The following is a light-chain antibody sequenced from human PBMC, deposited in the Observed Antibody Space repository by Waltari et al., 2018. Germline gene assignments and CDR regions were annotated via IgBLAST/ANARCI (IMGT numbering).Light chain of an antibody. CDR1: QSIFHASNNKNY. CDR3: QQYYSMPLT. CDR2: WAS. Sequence: DIVMTQSPDSLAVSLGERVSINCKSSQSIFHASNNKNYLAWYQQKAGQPPKLLIYWASSREFGVPKRFSGTGSGTDFTLTISSLEAEDVAIYFCQQYYSMPLTFGPGTTV. V-gene: IGKV4-1*01. J-gene: IGKJ3*01.